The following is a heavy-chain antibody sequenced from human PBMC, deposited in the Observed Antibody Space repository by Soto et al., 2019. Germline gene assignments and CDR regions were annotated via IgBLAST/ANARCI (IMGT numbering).Heavy chain of an antibody. CDR1: GHSISSRSDY. J-gene: IGHJ5*02. V-gene: IGHV4-31*11. CDR2: IYYSGST. Sequence: SETLSLTCAFSGHSISSRSDYWSWIRQTPGKGLEWIGYIYYSGSTYYNPSLKSRVTISVDTSKNQFSLKLSSVTAADTAVYYCARSVDPWGQGTLVTVSS. CDR3: ARSVDP.